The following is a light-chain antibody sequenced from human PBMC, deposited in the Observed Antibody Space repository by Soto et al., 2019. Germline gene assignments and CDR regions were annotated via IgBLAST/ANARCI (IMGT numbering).Light chain of an antibody. Sequence: EIVMTQSPATLSVSPGARATLYCKASQRISSNLAWYQQKPGQPPRLLIYGASTRASGIPARFSGSGSGTEFTLTISGLQSEDVALYYCQQYNIWPPYTFGQGTKLEIK. CDR3: QQYNIWPPYT. CDR2: GAS. CDR1: QRISSN. V-gene: IGKV3-15*01. J-gene: IGKJ2*01.